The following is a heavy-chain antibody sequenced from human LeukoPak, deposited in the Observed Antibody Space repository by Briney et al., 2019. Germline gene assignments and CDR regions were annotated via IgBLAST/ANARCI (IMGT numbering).Heavy chain of an antibody. Sequence: PGGSLRLSCAASGFTFDDYAMNWARQAPGEGLEWVSGINWNGDSTGYVDSVKGRFTISRDNAKNSLYLQMNSLRVEDTALYYCARDRAIAVDVGVDYWGQGTLVTVSS. D-gene: IGHD6-19*01. J-gene: IGHJ4*02. CDR3: ARDRAIAVDVGVDY. CDR2: INWNGDST. V-gene: IGHV3-20*04. CDR1: GFTFDDYA.